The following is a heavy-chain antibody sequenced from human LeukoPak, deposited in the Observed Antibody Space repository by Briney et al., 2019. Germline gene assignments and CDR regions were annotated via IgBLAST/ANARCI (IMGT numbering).Heavy chain of an antibody. V-gene: IGHV4-39*07. J-gene: IGHJ6*03. D-gene: IGHD6-13*01. CDR2: IYYSGST. CDR3: ARGQQLVPYYYMDV. CDR1: GGSISSSSYY. Sequence: PSETLSLTCTVSGGSISSSSYYWGWIRQPPGKGLEWIGSIYYSGSTYYNPSLKSRVTISVDTSKNQFSLKLSSVTAADTAVYYCARGQQLVPYYYMDVWGKGTTVTVSS.